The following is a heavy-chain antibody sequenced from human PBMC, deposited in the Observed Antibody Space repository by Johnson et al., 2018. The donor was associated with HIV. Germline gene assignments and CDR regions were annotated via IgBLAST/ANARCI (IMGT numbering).Heavy chain of an antibody. CDR2: ISRSGTTI. V-gene: IGHV3-11*04. D-gene: IGHD6-25*01. Sequence: QVQLVESGGGLVKPGGSLRLSCATSGFTFSNVWMSWVRQVPGKGLEWVSYISRSGTTIYYADSVQGRFTVSRDNAKNSLYLQMNSLRADDTAVYYCARVLRGYDAFDIWGQGTRVTVSS. CDR1: GFTFSNVW. CDR3: ARVLRGYDAFDI. J-gene: IGHJ3*02.